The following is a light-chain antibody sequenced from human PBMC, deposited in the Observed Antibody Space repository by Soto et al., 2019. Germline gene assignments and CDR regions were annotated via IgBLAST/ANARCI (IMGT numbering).Light chain of an antibody. CDR2: SND. V-gene: IGLV1-44*01. CDR1: SSNIGSRA. Sequence: QSVLTQPPSAPGTPGQRVTISCSGSSSNIGSRAVNWYHQLPGTAPKLLIYSNDQRPSGVPDRFSGSKSGTSASLAISGLQSEDEADYYCAAWDDSLNGRVFGTGTKVTVL. CDR3: AAWDDSLNGRV. J-gene: IGLJ1*01.